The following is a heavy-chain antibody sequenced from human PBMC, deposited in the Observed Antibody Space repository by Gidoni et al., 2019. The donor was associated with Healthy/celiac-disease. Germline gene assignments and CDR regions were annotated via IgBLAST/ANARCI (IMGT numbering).Heavy chain of an antibody. CDR1: GGSISSYY. J-gene: IGHJ4*02. CDR2: IYYSGST. D-gene: IGHD6-13*01. V-gene: IGHV4-59*01. CDR3: ARGIESSSWRFHDY. Sequence: QVQLQESGPGLVKPSETLSLTCTVSGGSISSYYWSWIRQPPGKGLEWIGYIYYSGSTNYNPSLKSRVTISVDTSKNQFSLKLSSVTAADTAVYYCARGIESSSWRFHDYWGQGTLVTVSS.